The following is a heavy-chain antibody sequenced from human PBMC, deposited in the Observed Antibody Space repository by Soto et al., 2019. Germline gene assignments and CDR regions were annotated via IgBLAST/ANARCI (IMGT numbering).Heavy chain of an antibody. CDR2: IIPIFGTA. D-gene: IGHD3-3*01. CDR1: GGTFSSYA. CDR3: ARADSRYDFWSGYGMDV. J-gene: IGHJ6*02. Sequence: QVQLVQSGAEVKKPGSSVKVSCKASGGTFSSYAIGWVRQAPGQGLEWMGGIIPIFGTANYAQKFQGRVTITADESTSTAYMELSSLRSEDTAVYYCARADSRYDFWSGYGMDVWGQGTTVTVSS. V-gene: IGHV1-69*01.